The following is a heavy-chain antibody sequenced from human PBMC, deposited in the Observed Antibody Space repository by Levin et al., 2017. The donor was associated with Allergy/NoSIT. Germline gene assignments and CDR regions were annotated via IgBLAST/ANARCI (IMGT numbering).Heavy chain of an antibody. CDR1: GFTVISNY. D-gene: IGHD3-10*01. J-gene: IGHJ2*01. CDR2: IYSGGST. V-gene: IGHV3-66*02. CDR3: ARDFVNTMVRGIISDGYFDL. Sequence: PGGSLRLSCAASGFTVISNYMSWVRQAPGKGLEWVSVIYSGGSTYYADSVKGRFTISRDNSKNTLYLQMNSLRAEDTAVYYCARDFVNTMVRGIISDGYFDLWGRGTLVTVSS.